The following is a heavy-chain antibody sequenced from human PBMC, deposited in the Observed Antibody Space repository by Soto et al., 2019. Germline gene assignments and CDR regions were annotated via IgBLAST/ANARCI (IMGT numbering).Heavy chain of an antibody. CDR1: GFTFRSCK. CDR3: ARDARIGAAGVWFAP. V-gene: IGHV3-21*01. CDR2: ISSSTSYI. J-gene: IGHJ5*02. D-gene: IGHD3-10*01. Sequence: GGSLRLSCAASGFTFRSCKMNWFRQAPGKGLEWVSSISSSTSYIYYADSVKGRITISRDNAKNSLYLQMNSLRAEDTAVYYCARDARIGAAGVWFAPWGQRSLVPVSS.